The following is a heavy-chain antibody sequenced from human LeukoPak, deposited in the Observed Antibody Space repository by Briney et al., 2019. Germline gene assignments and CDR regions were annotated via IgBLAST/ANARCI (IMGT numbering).Heavy chain of an antibody. J-gene: IGHJ4*02. CDR2: IIPIFGTA. CDR3: ARAHYYDSSGYYRNFDY. D-gene: IGHD3-22*01. CDR1: EGTFSSYA. Sequence: ASVKVSCKASEGTFSSYAISWVRQAPGQGLEWMGGIIPIFGTANYAQKFQGRVTITADESTSTAYMELSSLRSEDTAVYYCARAHYYDSSGYYRNFDYWGQGTLVTVSS. V-gene: IGHV1-69*13.